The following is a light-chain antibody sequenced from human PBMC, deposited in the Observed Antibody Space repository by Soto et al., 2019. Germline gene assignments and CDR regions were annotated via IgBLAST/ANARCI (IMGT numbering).Light chain of an antibody. CDR3: QQYNSYSPEGLT. CDR1: QTVNTW. J-gene: IGKJ4*01. CDR2: DAS. V-gene: IGKV1-5*01. Sequence: DIQLTQSPSTLSASVGERVTITCRASQTVNTWLAWYQHKPGKAPKLLIYDASVLETGVPSRFSGFSSGTEFPLTISSLQPDDFATHFSQQYNSYSPEGLTFGGGTKVEI.